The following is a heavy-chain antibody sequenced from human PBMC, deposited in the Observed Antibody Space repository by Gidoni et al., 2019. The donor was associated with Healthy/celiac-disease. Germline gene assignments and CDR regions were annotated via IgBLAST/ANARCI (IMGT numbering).Heavy chain of an antibody. CDR3: AKDGAGCGGDCYPPAEYFQH. Sequence: QVQLVESGGGVVQPWRSLLLSCAASGFTFSSYGIHWVRQGPGKGLAWVAVISYEGSNKYDAESVKGRVTISRDKSKNTLYLQMNSLRAEETAVYYCAKDGAGCGGDCYPPAEYFQHWGQGTLVTVSS. V-gene: IGHV3-30*18. CDR2: ISYEGSNK. J-gene: IGHJ1*01. D-gene: IGHD2-21*02. CDR1: GFTFSSYG.